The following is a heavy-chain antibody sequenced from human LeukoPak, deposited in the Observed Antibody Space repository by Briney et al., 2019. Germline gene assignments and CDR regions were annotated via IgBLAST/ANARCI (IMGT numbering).Heavy chain of an antibody. J-gene: IGHJ4*02. CDR1: GFTFSNYW. V-gene: IGHV3-7*01. CDR3: ARQGYSSGK. CDR2: IQRDGSEK. D-gene: IGHD6-19*01. Sequence: GGSLRLSCAASGFTFSNYWMNWVRQAPGKGPEWVAGIQRDGSEKYYVESVKGRFTISRDNAKNSLYLQMNSLRAEDTAVYYCARQGYSSGKWGQGTLVTVSS.